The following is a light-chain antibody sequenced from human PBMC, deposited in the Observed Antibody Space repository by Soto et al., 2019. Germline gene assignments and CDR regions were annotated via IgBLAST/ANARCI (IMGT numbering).Light chain of an antibody. CDR1: TSDVGGYNY. V-gene: IGLV2-14*01. Sequence: QSALTQPASVSGSPGQSITISCTGTTSDVGGYNYVSWYQQHPGKAPKLLIYDVSNRPSGVSNRFSGSKSGYTASLTISGLQPEDEADYFCSSKRGSSTVVFGGGTKVTVL. J-gene: IGLJ2*01. CDR3: SSKRGSSTVV. CDR2: DVS.